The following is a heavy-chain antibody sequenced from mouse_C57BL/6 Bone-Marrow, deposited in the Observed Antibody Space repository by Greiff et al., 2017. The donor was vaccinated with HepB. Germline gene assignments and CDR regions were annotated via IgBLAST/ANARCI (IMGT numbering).Heavy chain of an antibody. V-gene: IGHV1-55*01. D-gene: IGHD1-1*02. CDR2: IYPGSGST. Sequence: QVQLQQPGAELVQPGASVKMSCKASGYTFTSYWITWVKQRPGQGLEWIGDIYPGSGSTNYNEKFKSKATLTVDTSSSTAYMQLSSLTSEDSAVYYCARIEIWEVRGIWFAYWGQGTLVTVSA. CDR1: GYTFTSYW. CDR3: ARIEIWEVRGIWFAY. J-gene: IGHJ3*01.